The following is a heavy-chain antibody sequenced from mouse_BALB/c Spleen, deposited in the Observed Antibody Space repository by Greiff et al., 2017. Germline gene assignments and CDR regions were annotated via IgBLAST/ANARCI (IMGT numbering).Heavy chain of an antibody. J-gene: IGHJ1*01. CDR3: ARYYYGSRSYWYFDV. CDR1: GFSLTSYG. D-gene: IGHD1-1*01. Sequence: VQLQQSGPGLVQPSQSLSITCTVSGFSLTSYGVHWVRQSPGKGLEWLGVIWSGGSTDYNAAFISRLSISKDNSKSQVFFKMNSLQANDTAIYYCARYYYGSRSYWYFDVWGAGTTVTVSS. V-gene: IGHV2-2*02. CDR2: IWSGGST.